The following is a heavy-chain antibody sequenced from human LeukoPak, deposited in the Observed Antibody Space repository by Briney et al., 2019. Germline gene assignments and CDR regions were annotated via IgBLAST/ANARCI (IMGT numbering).Heavy chain of an antibody. CDR3: ASDPYGRDAFDI. J-gene: IGHJ3*02. CDR2: IIPILGIA. V-gene: IGHV1-69*04. Sequence: SVKVPCKASGGTFSSYAISWVRQAPGQGLEWMGRIIPILGIANYAQKFQGRVTITADKSTSTAYMELSSLRSEDTAVYYCASDPYGRDAFDIWGQGTTVTVSS. CDR1: GGTFSSYA. D-gene: IGHD3-10*01.